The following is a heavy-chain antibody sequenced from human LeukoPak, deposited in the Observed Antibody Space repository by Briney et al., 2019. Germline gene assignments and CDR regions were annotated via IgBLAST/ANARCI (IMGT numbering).Heavy chain of an antibody. CDR1: GFTFSSYA. J-gene: IGHJ4*02. Sequence: TGGSLRLSCAASGFTFSSYAMSWVRQAPGKGLEWASAISGSGGSTYYADSVKGRFTISRDNSKNTLYLQMNSRRAEDTAVYYCAKETPYSYGLDYWGQGTLVTVSS. V-gene: IGHV3-23*01. D-gene: IGHD5-18*01. CDR3: AKETPYSYGLDY. CDR2: ISGSGGST.